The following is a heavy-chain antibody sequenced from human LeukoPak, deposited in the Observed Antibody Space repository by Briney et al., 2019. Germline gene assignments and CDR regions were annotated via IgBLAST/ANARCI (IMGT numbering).Heavy chain of an antibody. J-gene: IGHJ2*01. Sequence: GGSLRLSCAASGFTFSSYAMHWVRQAPGKGLEYVSAISSNGGSTYYANSVKGRFTISRDNSKNTLYLQMGSLRAEDMAVYYCARGRSEYSSSYWYFDLWGRGTLVTVSS. CDR2: ISSNGGST. D-gene: IGHD6-6*01. V-gene: IGHV3-64*01. CDR1: GFTFSSYA. CDR3: ARGRSEYSSSYWYFDL.